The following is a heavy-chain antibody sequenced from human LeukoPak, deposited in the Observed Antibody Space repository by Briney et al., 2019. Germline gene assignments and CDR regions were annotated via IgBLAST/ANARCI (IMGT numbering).Heavy chain of an antibody. CDR1: GFTFNNYA. CDR3: AKESPFFDY. J-gene: IGHJ4*02. V-gene: IGHV3-23*01. Sequence: GESLKISCAASGFTFNNYAMSWVRQAPGKGLEWVSVISGDGGSTYYADSVKGRFTISRDNSKNTLFLQMNTLGAGDTAIYYCAKESPFFDYWGQGTRVTVSS. CDR2: ISGDGGST.